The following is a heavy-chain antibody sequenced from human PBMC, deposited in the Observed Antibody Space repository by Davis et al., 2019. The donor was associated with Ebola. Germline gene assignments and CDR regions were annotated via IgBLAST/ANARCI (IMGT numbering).Heavy chain of an antibody. J-gene: IGHJ4*02. V-gene: IGHV1-3*01. CDR2: VNGGNGDT. CDR3: ATQPRVGMVGDY. D-gene: IGHD1-26*01. CDR1: GYSFTSYS. Sequence: ASVKVSCKASGYSFTSYSIHWVRQAPGQSLECMGWVNGGNGDTHYSQKFQDRVTFTRDISTSTAYMELSSLRSEDTAVYYCATQPRVGMVGDYWGQGTLVTVSS.